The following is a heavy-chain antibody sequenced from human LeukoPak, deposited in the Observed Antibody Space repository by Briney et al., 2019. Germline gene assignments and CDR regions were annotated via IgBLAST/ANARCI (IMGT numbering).Heavy chain of an antibody. CDR3: ARDFDYYDSSGFDY. CDR1: GFTFSSYE. D-gene: IGHD3-22*01. Sequence: GGSLRLSCAASGFTFSSYEMNWVRQAPGKGLEWVSYISSSGSTIYYADSVKGRFTISRDNAKNSLYLQMNSLRAEDTAVYYCARDFDYYDSSGFDYWGQGTLVTVSS. V-gene: IGHV3-48*03. J-gene: IGHJ4*02. CDR2: ISSSGSTI.